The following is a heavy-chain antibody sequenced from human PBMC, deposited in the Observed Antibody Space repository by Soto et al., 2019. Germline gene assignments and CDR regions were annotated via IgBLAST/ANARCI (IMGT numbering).Heavy chain of an antibody. Sequence: PGGSLRLSCAASGFTFRSYAMSWVRQAPGKGLQWVSAISASGDSTYYADSVKGRFTISRDNSKNTSYLQMSSLRADDTAVYYCAKGTYNYDSRYYFDYWGQGTLVTVSS. CDR1: GFTFRSYA. CDR2: ISASGDST. CDR3: AKGTYNYDSRYYFDY. D-gene: IGHD3-22*01. V-gene: IGHV3-23*01. J-gene: IGHJ4*02.